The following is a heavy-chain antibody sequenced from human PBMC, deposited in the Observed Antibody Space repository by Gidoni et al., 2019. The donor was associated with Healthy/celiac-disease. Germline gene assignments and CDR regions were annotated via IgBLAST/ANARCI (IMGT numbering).Heavy chain of an antibody. Sequence: GSTYYADSVKGRFTISRDNSKNTLYLQMNSLRAEDTAVYYCAIEMNDYGDYVRSALWYWGQGTLVTVSS. D-gene: IGHD4-17*01. V-gene: IGHV3-23*01. CDR3: AIEMNDYGDYVRSALWY. J-gene: IGHJ4*02. CDR2: GST.